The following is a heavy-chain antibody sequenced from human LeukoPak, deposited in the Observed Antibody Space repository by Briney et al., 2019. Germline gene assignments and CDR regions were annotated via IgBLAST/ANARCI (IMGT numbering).Heavy chain of an antibody. D-gene: IGHD3-10*01. V-gene: IGHV3-53*01. Sequence: GGSLRLSCAASGFTFSSNYMSWVRQAPGKGLEWVSVIYSGGSTYYSDSVKGRFTISRDNSKNTLYLQMNSLRAEDTAVYYCARESIGSGFDYWGQGTLVTVSS. CDR2: IYSGGST. CDR3: ARESIGSGFDY. J-gene: IGHJ4*02. CDR1: GFTFSSNY.